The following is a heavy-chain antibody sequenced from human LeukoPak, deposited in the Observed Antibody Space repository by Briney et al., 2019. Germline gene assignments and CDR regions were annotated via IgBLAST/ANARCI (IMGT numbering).Heavy chain of an antibody. CDR2: IYYSGSN. Sequence: SETLSLTCTVSGGSISSYYWSWIRQPPGKGLEWIGYIYYSGSNNYNPSLKSRVTISVDTSKNQFSLKLSSVTAADTAVYYCARDPSGGSIDYWGQGTLVTVSS. J-gene: IGHJ4*02. CDR3: ARDPSGGSIDY. V-gene: IGHV4-59*01. D-gene: IGHD2-15*01. CDR1: GGSISSYY.